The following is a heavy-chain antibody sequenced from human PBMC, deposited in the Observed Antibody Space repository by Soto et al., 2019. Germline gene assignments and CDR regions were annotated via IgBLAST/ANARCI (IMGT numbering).Heavy chain of an antibody. V-gene: IGHV1-46*01. D-gene: IGHD7-27*01. CDR1: GRTSPPYN. CDR2: INPSGDST. CDR3: AREAWGPDY. J-gene: IGHJ4*02. Sequence: QVQLVQSGAEVTKPGASVKISCKTSGRTSPPYNVHWVRQAPGQGLEWMGIINPSGDSTTYAQNFQGRVYMTRDSSTTTVFMELRSLTSEDTAMYYCAREAWGPDYWGQGTLVTFSS.